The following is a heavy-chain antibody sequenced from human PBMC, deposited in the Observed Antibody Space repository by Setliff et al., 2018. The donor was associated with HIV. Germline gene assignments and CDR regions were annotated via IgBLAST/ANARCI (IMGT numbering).Heavy chain of an antibody. CDR3: TRAGYGHGFDI. J-gene: IGHJ6*02. Sequence: GSLRLSCAASGFMFGVDWMSWVRQTPGKGLEWVGRIKSRVDGETTAYAAPLKGRFTISRDDSKNSLYLQMSNLQAEDTALYYCTRAGYGHGFDIWGQGTTVTVSS. D-gene: IGHD5-18*01. V-gene: IGHV3-15*01. CDR1: GFMFGVDW. CDR2: IKSRVDGETT.